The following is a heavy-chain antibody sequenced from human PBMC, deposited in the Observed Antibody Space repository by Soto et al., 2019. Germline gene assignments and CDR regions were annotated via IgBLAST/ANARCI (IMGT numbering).Heavy chain of an antibody. J-gene: IGHJ6*02. D-gene: IGHD2-15*01. V-gene: IGHV3-15*01. Sequence: GGSLRLSCAASGFTFSNAWMSWVRQAPGKGLEWVGRIKSKTDGGTTDYAAPVEGRFTISRDDSKNTLYLQMNSLKTEDTAAYYCTRSGCSGGSCTTTSTDYVMDVGGQGTTVTVSS. CDR1: GFTFSNAW. CDR2: IKSKTDGGTT. CDR3: TRSGCSGGSCTTTSTDYVMDV.